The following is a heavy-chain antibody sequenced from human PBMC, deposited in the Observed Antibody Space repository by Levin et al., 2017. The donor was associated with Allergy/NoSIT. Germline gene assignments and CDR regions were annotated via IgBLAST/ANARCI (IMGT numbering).Heavy chain of an antibody. J-gene: IGHJ4*02. CDR3: ARDRDR. Sequence: GESLKISCKASGXXXTGXXXXXXRQDPGQGLEWMGRIHPNSGVTDYAQRFQGRVTMTRDTSITTAYMELSRLRSDDTAFYYCARDRDRWGQGTLVTVSS. V-gene: IGHV1-2*06. CDR2: IHPNSGVT. D-gene: IGHD5-24*01. CDR1: GXXXTGXX.